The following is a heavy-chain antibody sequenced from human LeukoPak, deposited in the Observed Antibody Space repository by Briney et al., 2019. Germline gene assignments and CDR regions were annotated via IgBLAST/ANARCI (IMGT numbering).Heavy chain of an antibody. J-gene: IGHJ4*02. Sequence: SSETLSLTCTVSGGSISSYYWSWIRQPAGKGLEWIGRIYIDGSSNYNPSLKSRITTSVETSKNQVSLKLSSVTAADTAVYYCARGMVRGVSAPFDYWGQGTLVTVSS. V-gene: IGHV4-4*07. CDR3: ARGMVRGVSAPFDY. CDR2: IYIDGSS. D-gene: IGHD3-10*01. CDR1: GGSISSYY.